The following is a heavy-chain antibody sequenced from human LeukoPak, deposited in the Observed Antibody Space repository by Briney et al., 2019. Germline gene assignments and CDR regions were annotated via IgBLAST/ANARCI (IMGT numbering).Heavy chain of an antibody. CDR3: ARDTYRFDDY. V-gene: IGHV3-7*01. Sequence: GGSLRLSCAASGFTFSRFWMSWVRQAPGKGLEWVAAIKEDGSDKYYVDSVKGRFTISRDNAKNSLYLQMSSLRAGDTAIYYCARDTYRFDDYWGQGTLVTVSS. CDR1: GFTFSRFW. J-gene: IGHJ4*02. CDR2: IKEDGSDK.